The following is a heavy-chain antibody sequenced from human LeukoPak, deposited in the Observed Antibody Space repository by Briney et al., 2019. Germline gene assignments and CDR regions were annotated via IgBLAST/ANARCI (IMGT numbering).Heavy chain of an antibody. J-gene: IGHJ4*02. D-gene: IGHD3-10*01. CDR3: ARDRWFGQSLPAHLDY. CDR2: ISSTGSTI. Sequence: GGPLSLSCPVSGFTFSSYSMICVRQAPAKGLEWISYISSTGSTIYYADSVKGRFTIPRDNAKSSLYLQINSLRSEDTAVYYCARDRWFGQSLPAHLDYWGQGTLVTVSS. V-gene: IGHV3-48*01. CDR1: GFTFSSYS.